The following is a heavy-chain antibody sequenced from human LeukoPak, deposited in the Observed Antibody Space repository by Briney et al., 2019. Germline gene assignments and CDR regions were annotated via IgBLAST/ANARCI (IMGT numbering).Heavy chain of an antibody. D-gene: IGHD3-22*01. CDR1: GGSISSGGYS. CDR2: IYHSGST. J-gene: IGHJ2*01. V-gene: IGHV4-30-2*01. CDR3: ARDDDSSGYGDWYFDL. Sequence: SQTLSLTCAVSGGSISSGGYSWSWIRQPPGKGLEWIGYIYHSGSTYYNPSLKSRVTISVDRSKNQFSLKLSSVTAADTAVYYCARDDDSSGYGDWYFDLWGRGTLVTVSS.